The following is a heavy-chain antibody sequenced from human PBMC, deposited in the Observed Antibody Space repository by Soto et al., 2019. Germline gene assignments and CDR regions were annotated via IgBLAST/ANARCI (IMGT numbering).Heavy chain of an antibody. CDR1: GFMFRRHG. D-gene: IGHD3-16*01. J-gene: IGHJ3*02. CDR3: VRWGDHRAVAI. Sequence: GVSLRLSCAASGFMFRRHGMYWVRQAPGKGLEWVAVIWYDGSEKYYADSVKGRITISRDNSRNTLFLQMNSLRVEDTAVYYCVRWGDHRAVAIWGQGTKVTGSS. CDR2: IWYDGSEK. V-gene: IGHV3-33*07.